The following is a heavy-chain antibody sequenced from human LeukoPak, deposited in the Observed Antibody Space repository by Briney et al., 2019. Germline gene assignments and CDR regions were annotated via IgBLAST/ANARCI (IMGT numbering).Heavy chain of an antibody. D-gene: IGHD4-17*01. CDR3: ARAPTTVTLEGNWYFDL. CDR1: GFTLRNYD. Sequence: GGSLRLSCAASGFTLRNYDMHWARQTPGKGLEWVSDIGAAGHTYYPGSVQGRFTISRDNANNSLYLQMNSLTVGDTAVYYCARAPTTVTLEGNWYFDLWGRSTLVTVSS. CDR2: IGAAGHT. V-gene: IGHV3-13*01. J-gene: IGHJ2*01.